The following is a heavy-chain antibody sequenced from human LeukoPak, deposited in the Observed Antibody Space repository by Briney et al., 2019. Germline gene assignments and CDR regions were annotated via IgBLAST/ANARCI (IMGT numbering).Heavy chain of an antibody. J-gene: IGHJ4*02. CDR1: GGTFSSYA. Sequence: SVKVSCKASGGTFSSYAISWVRQAPGQGLEWMGGIIPIFGTANYAQRFQGRVTITADESTSTAYMELSSLRSEDTAVYYCAREDYGDQQSDHFDYWGQGTLVTVSS. CDR2: IIPIFGTA. CDR3: AREDYGDQQSDHFDY. D-gene: IGHD4-17*01. V-gene: IGHV1-69*13.